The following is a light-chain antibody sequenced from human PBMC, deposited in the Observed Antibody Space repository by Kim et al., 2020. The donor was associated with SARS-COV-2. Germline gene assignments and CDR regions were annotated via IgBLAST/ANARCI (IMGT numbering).Light chain of an antibody. J-gene: IGLJ1*01. CDR3: QVWDSSSDHV. Sequence: SYELTQPPSVSVAPGKTARITCGGNNIGSKSVHWYQQKPGHAPVLVIYYDSDRPSGIPERFSGSNSGNTATLTISRVEAGDEADYYCQVWDSSSDHVFGTGTKVTVL. CDR1: NIGSKS. V-gene: IGLV3-21*04. CDR2: YDS.